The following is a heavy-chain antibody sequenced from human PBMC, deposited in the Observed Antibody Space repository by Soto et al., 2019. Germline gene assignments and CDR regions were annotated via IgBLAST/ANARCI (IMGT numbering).Heavy chain of an antibody. CDR3: TTTLRDKRTQDAFDI. CDR1: GFTFSNAW. D-gene: IGHD2-21*02. Sequence: EVQLVESGGGLVKPGGSLRLSCAASGFTFSNAWMSWVRQAPGKGLEWVGRIKSKTDGGTTDYAAPVKGRFTISRDDSKNTLYLQMNSLKTEDTAVYYCTTTLRDKRTQDAFDIWGQGTMVTVSS. CDR2: IKSKTDGGTT. V-gene: IGHV3-15*01. J-gene: IGHJ3*02.